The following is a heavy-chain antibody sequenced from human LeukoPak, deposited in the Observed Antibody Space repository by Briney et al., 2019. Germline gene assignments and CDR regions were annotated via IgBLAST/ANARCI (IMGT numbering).Heavy chain of an antibody. V-gene: IGHV3-53*01. CDR3: ARVSAYCGGDCYSH. Sequence: GGSLRLSCAASGFTVSSNYMSWVRQAPGKGLEWVSVIYSGGSTYYADSVKGRFTISRDNSKNTLYLQMNSLRAEDTAVYYCARVSAYCGGDCYSHWGQGTLVTVSS. D-gene: IGHD2-21*02. CDR1: GFTVSSNY. J-gene: IGHJ4*02. CDR2: IYSGGST.